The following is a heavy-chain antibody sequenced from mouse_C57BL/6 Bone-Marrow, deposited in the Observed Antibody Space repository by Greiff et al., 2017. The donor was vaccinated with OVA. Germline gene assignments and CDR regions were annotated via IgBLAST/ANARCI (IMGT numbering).Heavy chain of an antibody. CDR1: GFNIKDDY. CDR2: IDPENGDT. CDR3: TTFYYGNWFAY. J-gene: IGHJ3*01. V-gene: IGHV14-4*01. Sequence: VQLKESGAELVRPGASVKLSCTASGFNIKDDYMHWVKQRPEQGLEWIGWIDPENGDTEYASKFQGKATITADTSSNTAYLQLSSLTSEDTAVYYCTTFYYGNWFAYWGQGTLVTVSA. D-gene: IGHD2-1*01.